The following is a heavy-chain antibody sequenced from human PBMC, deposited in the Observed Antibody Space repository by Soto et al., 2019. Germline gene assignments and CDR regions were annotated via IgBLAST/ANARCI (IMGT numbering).Heavy chain of an antibody. D-gene: IGHD4-4*01. CDR1: GFTFSVYW. V-gene: IGHV3-74*01. CDR2: IDSVGSTT. CDR3: ARPGYSNYGPGVDV. Sequence: EVQLVESGGGLVQPGGSLRLSCAASGFTFSVYWMHWVGQAPGRGLGWVSRIDSVGSTTGYADSVKGQFPISRATAKSTLYLQMNSLRAEDTAVYYCARPGYSNYGPGVDVWGQGTTVTVSS. J-gene: IGHJ6*02.